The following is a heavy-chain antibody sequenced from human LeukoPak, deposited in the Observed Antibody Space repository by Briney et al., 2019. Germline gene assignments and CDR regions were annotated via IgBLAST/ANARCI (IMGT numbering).Heavy chain of an antibody. CDR1: GFTFSSYD. CDR3: ARVLWDYDSSGLEY. D-gene: IGHD3-22*01. J-gene: IGHJ4*02. Sequence: GGSLRLSCAASGFTFSSYDMTWVRQAPGRGLEWVSSIRPSGDNTYYGDSVKGRFTISRDNAKNSLYLQMSSLRSEDTAVYYCARVLWDYDSSGLEYWGQGTLVTVSS. CDR2: IRPSGDNT. V-gene: IGHV3-23*01.